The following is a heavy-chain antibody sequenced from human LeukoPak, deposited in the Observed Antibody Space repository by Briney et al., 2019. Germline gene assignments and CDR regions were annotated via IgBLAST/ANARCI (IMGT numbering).Heavy chain of an antibody. J-gene: IGHJ5*02. CDR1: GITVSGNY. Sequence: DPGGSLRLSCAASGITVSGNYMAWVRQAPGKGLEWASVIYSGGNTYHADSVKGRFSISRDNSKNTVYLQMNGLRVEDTAVYYCARLVTGTTVINSGWFDPWGRGILVTVSS. V-gene: IGHV3-66*04. D-gene: IGHD4-23*01. CDR3: ARLVTGTTVINSGWFDP. CDR2: IYSGGNT.